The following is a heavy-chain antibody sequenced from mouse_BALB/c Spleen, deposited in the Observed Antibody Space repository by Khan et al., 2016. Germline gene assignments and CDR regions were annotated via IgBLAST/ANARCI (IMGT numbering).Heavy chain of an antibody. Sequence: EVQLVETGGGLVQPKGSLKLSCAASGFTFNTNAMNWVRQAPGKGLEWVARIRSKSYNYATYYADSVKDRITISRDDSQSMLYLQMNNLKTEYTASYFCVTYFFAYWGQGTLVTVSA. J-gene: IGHJ3*01. D-gene: IGHD2-10*01. CDR1: GFTFNTNA. CDR3: VTYFFAY. CDR2: IRSKSYNYAT. V-gene: IGHV10S3*01.